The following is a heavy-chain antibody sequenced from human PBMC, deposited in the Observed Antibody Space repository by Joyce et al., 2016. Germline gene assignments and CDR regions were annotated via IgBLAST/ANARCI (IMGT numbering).Heavy chain of an antibody. J-gene: IGHJ4*02. V-gene: IGHV3-33*01. Sequence: QVQLVESGGGGVQPGRTLRLSCAASGFTFKNYAMHWVRQAPGKGLEWVSVIWYDGGKKYYAASVKGRFTISRDNSKNTLYLQLDSLRAEDTAVYYCARESYDVLAGYYPNFDYWGRGTLVTVSS. D-gene: IGHD3-9*01. CDR3: ARESYDVLAGYYPNFDY. CDR2: IWYDGGKK. CDR1: GFTFKNYA.